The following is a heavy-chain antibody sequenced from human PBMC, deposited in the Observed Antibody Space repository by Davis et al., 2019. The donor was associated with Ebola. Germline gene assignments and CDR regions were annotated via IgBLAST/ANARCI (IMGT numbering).Heavy chain of an antibody. CDR1: GFTLSDYY. J-gene: IGHJ5*02. CDR3: ARGGSSWSFDP. D-gene: IGHD6-13*01. CDR2: ISSNGRTI. Sequence: GGSLRLSCAASGFTLSDYYMSWIRQAPGKGLEWVSHISSNGRTIFYADSVKGRFTISRDDAKKSLYLQMNSLRVEDTAVYHCARGGSSWSFDPWGQGTLVTVSS. V-gene: IGHV3-11*01.